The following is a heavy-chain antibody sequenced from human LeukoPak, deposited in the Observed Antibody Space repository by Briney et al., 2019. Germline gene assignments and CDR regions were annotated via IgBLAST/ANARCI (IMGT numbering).Heavy chain of an antibody. CDR2: INTDGTVT. CDR1: GFTFSKYW. V-gene: IGHV3-74*01. D-gene: IGHD6-19*01. Sequence: GGSLRLSCAASGFTFSKYWMLWVRQAPGKGLESVSRINTDGTVTTYADSVRGRFTVSRDNADSTMFLQMNSVRDEDTAVYYCATKQWLAPPPDSWGQGTPVTVSS. J-gene: IGHJ4*02. CDR3: ATKQWLAPPPDS.